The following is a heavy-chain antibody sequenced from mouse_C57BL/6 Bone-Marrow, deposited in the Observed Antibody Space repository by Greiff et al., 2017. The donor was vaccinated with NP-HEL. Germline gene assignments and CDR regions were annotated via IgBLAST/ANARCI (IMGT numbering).Heavy chain of an antibody. CDR1: GFTFSSYA. CDR2: ISDGGSYT. J-gene: IGHJ1*03. CDR3: ARVGTTARGYFDV. V-gene: IGHV5-4*03. Sequence: EVKLMESGGGLVKPGGSLKLSCAASGFTFSSYAMSWVRQTPEKRLEWVATISDGGSYTYYPDNVKGRFTISRDNAKNNLYLQMSHLKSEDTAMYYCARVGTTARGYFDVWGTGTTVTVSS. D-gene: IGHD1-2*01.